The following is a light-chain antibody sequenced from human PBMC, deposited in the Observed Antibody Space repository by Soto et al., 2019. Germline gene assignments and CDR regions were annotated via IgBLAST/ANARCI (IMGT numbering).Light chain of an antibody. J-gene: IGKJ1*01. CDR3: QQYGSTPWK. V-gene: IGKV3-20*01. CDR1: QSVSSSF. Sequence: EIVLTQSPGTLSLSPGERATLSCRASQSVSSSFLAWYQQNPGQAPRLLLYGASTRATGIPDRFSGSGCGTDFTLTISRLEPEDFAVYCCQQYGSTPWKFGQGTKVEIK. CDR2: GAS.